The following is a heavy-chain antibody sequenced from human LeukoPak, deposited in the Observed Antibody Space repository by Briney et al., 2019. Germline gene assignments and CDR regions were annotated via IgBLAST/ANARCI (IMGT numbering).Heavy chain of an antibody. CDR3: VRSVGYDYGDYRD. CDR1: GGSVSSGNYY. V-gene: IGHV4-61*01. D-gene: IGHD4-17*01. J-gene: IGHJ4*02. CDR2: ISHSGST. Sequence: RSSETLSLTCTVSGGSVSSGNYYWSWIRQPPGKALEYIGYISHSGSTNYNPSLKSRVTISVDTSKNQFSLRLRSVTAADTAVYYCVRSVGYDYGDYRDWGQGTLVTVSS.